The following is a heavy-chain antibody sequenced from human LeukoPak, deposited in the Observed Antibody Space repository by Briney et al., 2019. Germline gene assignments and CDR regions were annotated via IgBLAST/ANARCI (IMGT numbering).Heavy chain of an antibody. J-gene: IGHJ5*02. CDR2: ISYDGSNK. CDR1: GFTFSSYG. CDR3: AKDQGVVVPAVTGQYNWFDP. D-gene: IGHD2-2*01. V-gene: IGHV3-30*18. Sequence: GRSLRLSCAASGFTFSSYGMHWVRQAPGKGLEWVAVISYDGSNKYYADSVKGRFTISRDNSKNTLYLQMNSLRAEDTAVYYCAKDQGVVVPAVTGQYNWFDPWGQGTLVTVSS.